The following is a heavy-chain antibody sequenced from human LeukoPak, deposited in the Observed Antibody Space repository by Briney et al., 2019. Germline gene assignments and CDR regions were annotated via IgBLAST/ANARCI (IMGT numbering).Heavy chain of an antibody. CDR3: ARVWGGIGYCSRVSCYRFDY. CDR1: GYTLTGYF. J-gene: IGHJ4*02. D-gene: IGHD2-2*01. V-gene: IGHV1-2*02. CDR2: INPSSGAT. Sequence: ASVKVSCKASGYTLTGYFLHWVRQAPGQGLEWVGWINPSSGATDYAQKFQGRVTMTRDTSINTAYVEMTSLRSDDTAIYFCARVWGGIGYCSRVSCYRFDYWGQGTLVTVSS.